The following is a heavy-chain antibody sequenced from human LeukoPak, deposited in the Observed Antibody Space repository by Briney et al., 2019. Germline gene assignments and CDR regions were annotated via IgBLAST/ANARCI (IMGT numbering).Heavy chain of an antibody. D-gene: IGHD2-21*01. J-gene: IGHJ6*02. CDR3: ARRLYYYYGMDV. V-gene: IGHV3-21*01. CDR1: GFTFSSYS. CDR2: ISSSSSYV. Sequence: GGSLRLSCAASGFTFSSYSMNWVRQVPGKGLEWVSSISSSSSYVYYADSVKGRFTISRDNAKNSLYLQMNSLRAEDTAVYYCARRLYYYYGMDVWGQGTTVTVSS.